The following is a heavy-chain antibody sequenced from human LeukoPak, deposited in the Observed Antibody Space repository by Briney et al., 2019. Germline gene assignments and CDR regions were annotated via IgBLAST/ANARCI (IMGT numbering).Heavy chain of an antibody. CDR3: AKDAAIGLSLRHYFDN. D-gene: IGHD6-25*01. Sequence: GGSLRLSCAASGFTFSSYGMSWVRQAPGKGLEWVSIISGGGGTTFYAHSVKGRFTISRDNFKNTLYLQVNSLRAEDTAEYYCAKDAAIGLSLRHYFDNWGQGALVTVSS. V-gene: IGHV3-23*01. CDR2: ISGGGGTT. J-gene: IGHJ4*02. CDR1: GFTFSSYG.